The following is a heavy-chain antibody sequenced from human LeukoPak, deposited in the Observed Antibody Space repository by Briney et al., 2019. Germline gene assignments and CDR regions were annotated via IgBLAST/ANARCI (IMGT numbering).Heavy chain of an antibody. CDR1: GFTFSSYG. V-gene: IGHV3-30*02. Sequence: GGSLRLFCAASGFTFSSYGMHWVRQAPGKGLEWVAFIRYDGSNKYYADSVKGRFTISRDNSKNTLYLQMNSLRAEDTAVYYCAKDLGTTETPDYWGQGTLVTVSS. CDR3: AKDLGTTETPDY. J-gene: IGHJ4*02. D-gene: IGHD1-1*01. CDR2: IRYDGSNK.